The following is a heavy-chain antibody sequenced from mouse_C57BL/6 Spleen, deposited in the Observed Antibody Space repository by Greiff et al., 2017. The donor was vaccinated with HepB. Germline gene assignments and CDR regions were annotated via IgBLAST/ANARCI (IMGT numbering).Heavy chain of an antibody. CDR2: IYPGDGDT. J-gene: IGHJ2*01. Sequence: QVQLKESGPELVKPGASVKISCKASGYAFSSSWMNWVKQRPGKGLEWIGRIYPGDGDTNYNGKFKGKATLTADKSSSTAYMQLSSLTSEDSAVYFCARSGRQLRPLDYWGQGTTLTVSS. V-gene: IGHV1-82*01. CDR3: ARSGRQLRPLDY. CDR1: GYAFSSSW. D-gene: IGHD3-2*02.